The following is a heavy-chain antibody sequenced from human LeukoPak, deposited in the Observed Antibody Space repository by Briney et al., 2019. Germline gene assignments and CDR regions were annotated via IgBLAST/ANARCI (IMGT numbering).Heavy chain of an antibody. Sequence: GGSLRLSXAASGFTFSSYAMSWVRQAPGKGLEWVSAISGSGGSTYYADSVKGRFTISRDNSKNTLYLQMNSLRAEDTAVYYCAKNPRSYSSSSNWFDPWGQGTLVTVSS. CDR3: AKNPRSYSSSSNWFDP. J-gene: IGHJ5*02. CDR2: ISGSGGST. V-gene: IGHV3-23*01. D-gene: IGHD6-13*01. CDR1: GFTFSSYA.